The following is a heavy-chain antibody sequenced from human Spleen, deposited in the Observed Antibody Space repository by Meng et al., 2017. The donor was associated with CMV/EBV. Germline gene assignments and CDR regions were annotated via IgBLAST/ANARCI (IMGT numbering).Heavy chain of an antibody. J-gene: IGHJ6*02. CDR2: IIPIFGTA. D-gene: IGHD6-13*01. CDR3: ARSAGIAAEAIRRGRYYYYGMDV. Sequence: SVKVSCKASGGTFSSYAISWVRQAPGQGLEWMGGIIPIFGTANYAQKVQGRVTITTDESTSTAYMELSSLRSEDTAVYYCARSAGIAAEAIRRGRYYYYGMDVWGQGTTVTVSS. V-gene: IGHV1-69*05. CDR1: GGTFSSYA.